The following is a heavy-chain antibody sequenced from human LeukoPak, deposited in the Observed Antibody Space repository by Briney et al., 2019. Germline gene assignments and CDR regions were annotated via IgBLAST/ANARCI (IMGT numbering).Heavy chain of an antibody. CDR2: ISSSSSTI. J-gene: IGHJ4*02. Sequence: GGSLRLSCAASGFTFSSYSMNWVRQAPGKGLEWVSYISSSSSTIYYADSVKGRFTISRDNAKNSLYLQMNSLRDEDTAVYYRATTGDYYDSSGFDYWGQGTLVTVSS. D-gene: IGHD3-22*01. CDR3: ATTGDYYDSSGFDY. CDR1: GFTFSSYS. V-gene: IGHV3-48*02.